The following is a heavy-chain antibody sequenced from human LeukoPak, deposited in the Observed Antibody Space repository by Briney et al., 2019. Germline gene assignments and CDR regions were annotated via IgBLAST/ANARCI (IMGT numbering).Heavy chain of an antibody. Sequence: GESLRISCKGSGYSFTSYWISWVRQMPGKGLEWMGRIDPSDSYTNYSPSFQGQVTIPTDKSISTAYLQWSSLKASDTGMYYCARPSGFSSSWPLDYWGQGTLVTVSS. J-gene: IGHJ4*02. V-gene: IGHV5-10-1*04. D-gene: IGHD6-13*01. CDR2: IDPSDSYT. CDR1: GYSFTSYW. CDR3: ARPSGFSSSWPLDY.